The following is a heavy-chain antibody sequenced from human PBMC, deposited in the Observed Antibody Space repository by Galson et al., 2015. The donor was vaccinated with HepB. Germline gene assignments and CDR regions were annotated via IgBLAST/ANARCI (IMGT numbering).Heavy chain of an antibody. J-gene: IGHJ3*02. CDR1: GSAFSSYA. CDR3: ARTLLRADAFDI. V-gene: IGHV3-30-3*01. D-gene: IGHD2-15*01. CDR2: ISYDGSNK. Sequence: SLRLSCAASGSAFSSYAMHWVRQAPGKGLEWVAVISYDGSNKYYADSVKGRFTISRDNSKNTLYLQMNSLRAEDTAVYYCARTLLRADAFDIWCQGTMVTVSS.